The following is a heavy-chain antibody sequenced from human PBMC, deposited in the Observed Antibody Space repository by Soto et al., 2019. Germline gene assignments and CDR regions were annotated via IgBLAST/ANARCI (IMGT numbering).Heavy chain of an antibody. CDR1: GFTFSSYG. J-gene: IGHJ6*02. CDR3: AKDYYDSSGYLGGMDV. Sequence: PGGSLRLSCAASGFTFSSYGMHWVRQAPGKGLEWVAVISYDGSNKYYADSVKGRFTISRDNSKNTLYLQMNSLRAEDTAVYYCAKDYYDSSGYLGGMDVWGQGTTVTVSS. CDR2: ISYDGSNK. V-gene: IGHV3-30*18. D-gene: IGHD3-22*01.